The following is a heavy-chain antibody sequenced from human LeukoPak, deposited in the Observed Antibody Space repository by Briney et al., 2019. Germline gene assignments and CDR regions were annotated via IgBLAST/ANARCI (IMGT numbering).Heavy chain of an antibody. CDR2: ISYDGSNK. J-gene: IGHJ4*02. D-gene: IGHD5-18*01. Sequence: GGSLRLSCAASAFTFSSYAMHWVRQAPGKGLEWVAVISYDGSNKYYADSVKGRFTISRDNSKNTLYLQMISLRAEDTAVYYCARDLENTAHFDYWGQGTLVTVSS. CDR1: AFTFSSYA. CDR3: ARDLENTAHFDY. V-gene: IGHV3-30*04.